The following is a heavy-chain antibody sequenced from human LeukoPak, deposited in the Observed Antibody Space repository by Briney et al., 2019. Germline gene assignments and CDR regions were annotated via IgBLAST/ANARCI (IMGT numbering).Heavy chain of an antibody. Sequence: PGGSLRLSCAGSGFIFNNYAMHWVRQAPGKGLEWVSGISWNSGSIGYADSVKGRFTISRDNAKNSLYLQMNSLRAEDTALYYCAKESHYDILTGHFDYWGQGTLVTVSS. CDR2: ISWNSGSI. J-gene: IGHJ4*02. CDR3: AKESHYDILTGHFDY. CDR1: GFIFNNYA. V-gene: IGHV3-9*01. D-gene: IGHD3-9*01.